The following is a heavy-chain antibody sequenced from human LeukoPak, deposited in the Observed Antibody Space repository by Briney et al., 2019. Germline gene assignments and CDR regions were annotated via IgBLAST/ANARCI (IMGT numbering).Heavy chain of an antibody. D-gene: IGHD3-22*01. CDR2: INHSGST. V-gene: IGHV4-34*01. Sequence: KPSETLSHTCAVYGGSFSGYYWSWIRQPPGKGLEWIGEINHSGSTNYNPSLKSRVTISVDTSKNQFSLKLSSVTAADTAVYYCARHGSLVNYDSSGYYSPAFYFDYWGQGTLVTVSS. CDR1: GGSFSGYY. CDR3: ARHGSLVNYDSSGYYSPAFYFDY. J-gene: IGHJ4*02.